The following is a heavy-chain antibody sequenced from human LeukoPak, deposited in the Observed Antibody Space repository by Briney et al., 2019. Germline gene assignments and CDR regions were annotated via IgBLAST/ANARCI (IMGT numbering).Heavy chain of an antibody. J-gene: IGHJ6*03. Sequence: ASVKVSCKASGYTFTSYGISWVRQAPGQGLEWMGWISAYNGNTNYAQKLQGRVTMTEDTSTDTAYMELSSLRSEDTAVYYCATDHSPTAAHYYYYMDVWGKGTTVTVSS. V-gene: IGHV1-18*01. CDR2: ISAYNGNT. CDR1: GYTFTSYG. D-gene: IGHD6-13*01. CDR3: ATDHSPTAAHYYYYMDV.